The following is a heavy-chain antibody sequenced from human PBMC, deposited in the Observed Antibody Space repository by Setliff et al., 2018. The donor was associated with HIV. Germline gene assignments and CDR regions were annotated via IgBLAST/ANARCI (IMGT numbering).Heavy chain of an antibody. CDR3: AGGLPQQGYSAFDI. V-gene: IGHV3-21*01. CDR2: ISGSSTCI. Sequence: GGSLRLSCAASGFTFSTYSMSWVRQAPGKGLEWVSSISGSSTCIYYADSVKGRFTISRDNAKNSLYLQMNSLRAEDTAVYYCAGGLPQQGYSAFDIWGQGTMVTVSS. D-gene: IGHD2-21*01. J-gene: IGHJ3*02. CDR1: GFTFSTYS.